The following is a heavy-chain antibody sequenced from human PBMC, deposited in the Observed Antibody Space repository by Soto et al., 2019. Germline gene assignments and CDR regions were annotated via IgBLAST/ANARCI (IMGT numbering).Heavy chain of an antibody. D-gene: IGHD1-7*01. CDR2: ITGSGGET. V-gene: IGHV3-23*01. J-gene: IGHJ4*02. Sequence: EVQLLESGGGLVQPGGSLRLSCAASGFSFNNYVMTWVRQPPGKGLEWVSAITGSGGETFYADSVKGRFSISRDNSKNTLYLQMNSLRAEDTALYYCTKKELTKRGVPFNYDYWGQGTLVTVSS. CDR3: TKKELTKRGVPFNYDY. CDR1: GFSFNNYV.